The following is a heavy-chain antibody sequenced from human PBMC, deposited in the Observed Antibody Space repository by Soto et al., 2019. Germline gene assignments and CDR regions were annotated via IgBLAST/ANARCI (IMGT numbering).Heavy chain of an antibody. CDR3: ARDQVVVVPAAIGPNYYYYGMDV. CDR1: GGSISSYY. V-gene: IGHV4-59*12. J-gene: IGHJ6*02. Sequence: SDTLSLTCTVSGGSISSYYWSWIRQPPGKGLEWIGYIYYNVNTNYNPSLKSRVTISVDTSKNQFSLKLSSVTAADTAVYYCARDQVVVVPAAIGPNYYYYGMDVWGQGTTVTVSS. CDR2: IYYNVNT. D-gene: IGHD2-2*01.